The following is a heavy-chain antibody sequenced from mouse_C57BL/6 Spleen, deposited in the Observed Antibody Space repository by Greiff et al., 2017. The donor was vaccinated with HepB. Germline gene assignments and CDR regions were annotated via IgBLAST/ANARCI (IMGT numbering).Heavy chain of an antibody. V-gene: IGHV1-15*01. CDR3: TRSGTVEDY. CDR2: IDPETGGT. D-gene: IGHD1-1*01. CDR1: GYTFTDYE. J-gene: IGHJ2*01. Sequence: QVQLQQSGAELVRPGASVTLSCKASGYTFTDYEMHWVKQTPVHGLEWIGAIDPETGGTAYNQKFKGKAILTADKSSSTAYMELRSLTSEDSAVYYCTRSGTVEDYWGQGTTLTVSS.